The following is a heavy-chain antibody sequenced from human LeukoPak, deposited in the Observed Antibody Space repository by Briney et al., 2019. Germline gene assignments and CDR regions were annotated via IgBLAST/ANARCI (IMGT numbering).Heavy chain of an antibody. CDR1: GGSFSGYY. J-gene: IGHJ6*03. CDR3: ARSCVLPPTTLYYYYYMDV. Sequence: SETLSLTCAVYGGSFSGYYWSWIRQPPGKGLEWIGEINHSGSTNYNPSLKSRVTISVDTSKNQFSLKLSSVTAADTAVYYCARSCVLPPTTLYYYYYMDVWGKGTTVTVSS. D-gene: IGHD1-1*01. V-gene: IGHV4-34*01. CDR2: INHSGST.